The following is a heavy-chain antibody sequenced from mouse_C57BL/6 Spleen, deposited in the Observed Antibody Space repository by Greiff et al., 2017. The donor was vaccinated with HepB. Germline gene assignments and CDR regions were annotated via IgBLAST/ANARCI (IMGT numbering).Heavy chain of an antibody. D-gene: IGHD2-2*01. Sequence: EVMLVESGGGLVKPGGSLKLSCAASGFTFSDYGMHWVRQAPEKGLEWVAYISSGSSTIYYADTVKGRFTISRDNAKNTLFLQMTSLRSEDTAMYYCARKANYGYDGWFAYWGQGTLVTVSA. CDR2: ISSGSSTI. V-gene: IGHV5-17*01. J-gene: IGHJ3*01. CDR3: ARKANYGYDGWFAY. CDR1: GFTFSDYG.